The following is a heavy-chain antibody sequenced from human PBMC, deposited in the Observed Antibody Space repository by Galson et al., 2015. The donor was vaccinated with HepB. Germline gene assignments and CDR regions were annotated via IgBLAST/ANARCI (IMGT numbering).Heavy chain of an antibody. D-gene: IGHD3-22*01. V-gene: IGHV3-23*01. CDR2: ISGSGGST. J-gene: IGHJ4*02. CDR3: AKVDRYDISGYSDY. CDR1: GFTFSSYA. Sequence: SLRLSCAASGFTFSSYAMSWVRQAPGKGLEWVSGISGSGGSTYYADSVKGRFTISRDSSKNTLYLQMNSLRAEGTAVYYSAKVDRYDISGYSDYWGQGTLVTVSS.